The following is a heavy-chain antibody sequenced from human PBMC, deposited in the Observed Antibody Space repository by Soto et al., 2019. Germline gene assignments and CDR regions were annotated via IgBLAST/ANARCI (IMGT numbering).Heavy chain of an antibody. V-gene: IGHV4-59*01. Sequence: LSLNFXLSFCAIISEYYSWIRQRPGKGLEWIGYIYYSGSTNYTPSIKSRVTISVDTSKNQLYLKLSSVTAADTAVYYCARQDKDIDYGMDVWGQGTTVTVSS. CDR3: ARQDKDIDYGMDV. D-gene: IGHD2-15*01. CDR1: FCAIISEY. CDR2: IYYSGST. J-gene: IGHJ6*02.